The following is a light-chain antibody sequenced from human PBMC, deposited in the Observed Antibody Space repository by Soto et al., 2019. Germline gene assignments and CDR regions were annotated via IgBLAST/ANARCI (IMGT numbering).Light chain of an antibody. Sequence: EIVLTQSPATLSVSPGERATLSCRASQSVSSNLAWYQQKPGQAPRLLIYGASTRATGIPARFSGSGSGTEFTRTISSLQSEDVADYYCQQYNNWPPLTFGGGTKVEIK. CDR3: QQYNNWPPLT. V-gene: IGKV3-15*01. CDR1: QSVSSN. J-gene: IGKJ4*01. CDR2: GAS.